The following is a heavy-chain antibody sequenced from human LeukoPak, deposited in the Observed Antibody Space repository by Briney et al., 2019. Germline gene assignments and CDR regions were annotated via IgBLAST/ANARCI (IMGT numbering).Heavy chain of an antibody. V-gene: IGHV3-23*01. D-gene: IGHD6-13*01. J-gene: IGHJ6*03. CDR3: AREIAAAGTMYYYCYYMDV. CDR1: GFTFSSYG. CDR2: ISGSGGST. Sequence: GGSLRLSCAASGFTFSSYGMSWVRQAPGKGLEWVSAISGSGGSTYYADSVKGRFTISRDNSKNTLYLQMNSLRAEDTAVYYCAREIAAAGTMYYYCYYMDVWGKGTTVTISS.